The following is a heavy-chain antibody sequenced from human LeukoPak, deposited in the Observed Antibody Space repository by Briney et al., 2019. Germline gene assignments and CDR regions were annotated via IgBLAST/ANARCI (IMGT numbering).Heavy chain of an antibody. CDR1: GFTVSSNY. Sequence: GGSLRLSCAASGFTVSSNYMSWVRQAPGRGLEWVSVIYSGGNTYYADSVKGRFTISRDNSKNTLYLQMNSLRADDTAVYNCAGDSGTTVGYFDYWGQGTLVTVSS. CDR3: AGDSGTTVGYFDY. J-gene: IGHJ4*02. CDR2: IYSGGNT. V-gene: IGHV3-66*01. D-gene: IGHD4-23*01.